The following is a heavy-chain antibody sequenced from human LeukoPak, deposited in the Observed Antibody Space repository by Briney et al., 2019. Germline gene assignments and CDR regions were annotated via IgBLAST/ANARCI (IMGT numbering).Heavy chain of an antibody. J-gene: IGHJ4*02. CDR2: ISSSSSTI. D-gene: IGHD2-8*01. CDR3: ARTPPIVLMANDY. Sequence: GGSLRLSCAASGFTFSSYSMNWVRQAPGKGLEWVSYISSSSSTIYYADSVKGRFTISRDNAKNSLYLQMNSLRAEDTAVYYCARTPPIVLMANDYWGQGTLVTVSS. CDR1: GFTFSSYS. V-gene: IGHV3-48*01.